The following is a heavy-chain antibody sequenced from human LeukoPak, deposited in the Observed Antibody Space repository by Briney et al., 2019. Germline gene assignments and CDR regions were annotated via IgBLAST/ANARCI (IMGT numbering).Heavy chain of an antibody. D-gene: IGHD1-20*01. Sequence: ASVKVSCKASGYTSTGYYMHWVRQAPGQGLEWMGWINPNSGGTNYAQKFQGRVTMTRDTSISTAYMELSRLRSDDTAVYYCARDIWSNWNPFDYWGQGTLVTVSS. CDR1: GYTSTGYY. J-gene: IGHJ4*02. V-gene: IGHV1-2*02. CDR2: INPNSGGT. CDR3: ARDIWSNWNPFDY.